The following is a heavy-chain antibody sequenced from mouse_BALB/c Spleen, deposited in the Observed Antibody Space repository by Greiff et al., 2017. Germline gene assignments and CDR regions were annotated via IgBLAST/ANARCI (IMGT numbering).Heavy chain of an antibody. CDR3: ARREVRQGYFDY. D-gene: IGHD2-14*01. V-gene: IGHV5-6*01. CDR2: ISSGGSYT. CDR1: GFTFSSYG. Sequence: EVQVVESGGDLVKPGGSLKLSCAASGFTFSSYGMSWVRQTPDKRLEWVATISSGGSYTYYPDSVKGRFTISRDNAKNTLYLQMSSLKSEDTAMYYCARREVRQGYFDYWGQGTTLTVSS. J-gene: IGHJ2*01.